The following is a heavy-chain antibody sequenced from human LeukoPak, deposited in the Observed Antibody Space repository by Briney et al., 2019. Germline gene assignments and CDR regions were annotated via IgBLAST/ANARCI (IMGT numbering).Heavy chain of an antibody. J-gene: IGHJ4*02. V-gene: IGHV3-48*03. D-gene: IGHD4-17*01. CDR3: ARDPYYGDYVV. CDR2: ISSSGSTI. Sequence: GGSLRLSCAASGFTFSSYEMNWVRQAPGRGLEWVSYISSSGSTIYYADSVKGRFTISRDNAKNSLYLQMNSLRAEDTAVYYCARDPYYGDYVVWGQGTLVTVSS. CDR1: GFTFSSYE.